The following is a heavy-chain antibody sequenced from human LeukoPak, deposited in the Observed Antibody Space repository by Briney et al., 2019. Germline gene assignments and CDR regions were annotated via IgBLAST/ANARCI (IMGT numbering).Heavy chain of an antibody. J-gene: IGHJ5*02. D-gene: IGHD1-1*01. CDR2: INHSGST. CDR3: ARSANWIDPFDP. CDR1: GGSFSGYY. V-gene: IGHV4-34*01. Sequence: PSETLALTCAVYGGSFSGYYWSWIRQPPGKGLEWIGEINHSGSTNYHPSLKSRVTISVDTSKNQFSLKLSSVTAADTAVYYCARSANWIDPFDPWGQGTLVTVSS.